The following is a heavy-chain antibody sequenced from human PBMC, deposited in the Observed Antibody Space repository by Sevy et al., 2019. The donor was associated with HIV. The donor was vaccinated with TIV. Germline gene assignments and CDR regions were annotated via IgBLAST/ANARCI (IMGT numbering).Heavy chain of an antibody. Sequence: SETLSLTCTVSGGSISSSSYYWGWIRQPPGKGLEWIGSIYYSGSTYYNPSLKSRVTISVDTSKNQFSLKLSSVTAAGTAVYYCARLKRYSSGWYYFDYWGQGTLVTVSS. J-gene: IGHJ4*02. CDR2: IYYSGST. V-gene: IGHV4-39*01. CDR1: GGSISSSSYY. D-gene: IGHD6-19*01. CDR3: ARLKRYSSGWYYFDY.